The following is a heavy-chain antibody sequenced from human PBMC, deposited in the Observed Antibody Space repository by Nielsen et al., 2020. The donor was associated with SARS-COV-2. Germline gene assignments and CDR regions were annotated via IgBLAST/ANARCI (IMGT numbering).Heavy chain of an antibody. CDR2: IIPIFGTA. V-gene: IGHV1-69*01. J-gene: IGHJ6*02. D-gene: IGHD3-22*01. CDR3: ARVPPPYYYDSSGYQRDYYYYGMDV. Sequence: WVRQAPGQGLEWMGGIIPIFGTANYAQEFQGRVTITADESTSTAYMELSSLRSEDTAVYYCARVPPPYYYDSSGYQRDYYYYGMDVWGQGTTVTVSS.